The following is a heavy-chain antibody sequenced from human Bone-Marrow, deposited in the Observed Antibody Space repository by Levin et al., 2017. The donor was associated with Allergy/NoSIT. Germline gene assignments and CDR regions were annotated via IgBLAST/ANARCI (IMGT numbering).Heavy chain of an antibody. D-gene: IGHD1-26*01. V-gene: IGHV3-30*04. J-gene: IGHJ4*02. CDR1: GFTFSSYA. CDR3: ARGGWELSA. Sequence: PGGSLRLSCAASGFTFSSYAMHWVRQAPGKGLEWVAVISYDGSNKYYADSVKGRFTISRDNSKNTLYLQMNSLRAEDTAVYYCARGGWELSAWGQGTLVTVSS. CDR2: ISYDGSNK.